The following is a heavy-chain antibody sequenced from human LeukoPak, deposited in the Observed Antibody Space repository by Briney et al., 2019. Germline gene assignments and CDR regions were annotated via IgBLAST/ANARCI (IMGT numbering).Heavy chain of an antibody. J-gene: IGHJ6*02. V-gene: IGHV3-74*01. CDR3: VRGGFGHAMDV. CDR1: GFTFSSYW. Sequence: GGSLRLSCAASGFTFSSYWMHWVRQAPGKGLVWVSVINNDGSGTNYADSVKGRSTISRDNAKNTLYLQMTSLGAEDTDVYYCVRGGFGHAMDVWGQGTTVTVSS. CDR2: INNDGSGT. D-gene: IGHD3-10*01.